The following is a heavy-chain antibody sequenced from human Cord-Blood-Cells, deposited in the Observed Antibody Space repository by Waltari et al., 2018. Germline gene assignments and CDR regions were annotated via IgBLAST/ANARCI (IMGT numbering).Heavy chain of an antibody. V-gene: IGHV3-30*04. CDR1: GFTSSSYA. D-gene: IGHD3-10*01. CDR2: IPYDGSNK. CDR3: ARDPGYYGSGSYFDY. Sequence: QVQLVESGGGVVQPGRSLRPSCAASGFTSSSYAMHWFRQAPGKGLEWVAVIPYDGSNKYYAESVKGRFTISRDNSKNTLYLQMNSLRAEDTAVYYCARDPGYYGSGSYFDYWGQGTLVTVSS. J-gene: IGHJ4*02.